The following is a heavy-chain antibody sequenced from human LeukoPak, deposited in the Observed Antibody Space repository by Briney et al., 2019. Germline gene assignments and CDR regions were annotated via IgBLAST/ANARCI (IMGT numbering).Heavy chain of an antibody. D-gene: IGHD5-18*01. V-gene: IGHV3-21*01. Sequence: KPGGSLRLSCAASGFTFSSYSMNWVRQAPGKGLEWVSSISSSSSYIYYADSVKGRFTISRDNAKNSLYLQMNSLRAEDTAVYYCARAGIPNYYYYMDVWGKGTTVTVSS. J-gene: IGHJ6*03. CDR3: ARAGIPNYYYYMDV. CDR2: ISSSSSYI. CDR1: GFTFSSYS.